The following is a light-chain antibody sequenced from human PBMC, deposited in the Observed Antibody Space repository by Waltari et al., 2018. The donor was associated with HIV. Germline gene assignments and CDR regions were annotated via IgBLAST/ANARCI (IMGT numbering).Light chain of an antibody. CDR1: SSHIETNY. J-gene: IGLJ2*01. V-gene: IGLV1-51*01. Sequence: QSVLTQPPSVSAAPGPMVTIPCSGRSSHIETNYVSWYQQLPGTAPKLLIYDTNQRPSGIPGRFSGSKSGTSATLRIAGLQTEDEAYYYCGTWDNSLSVVVFGGGTKLTVL. CDR2: DTN. CDR3: GTWDNSLSVVV.